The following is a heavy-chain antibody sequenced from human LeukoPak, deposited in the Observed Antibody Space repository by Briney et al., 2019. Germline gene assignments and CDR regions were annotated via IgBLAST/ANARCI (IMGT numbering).Heavy chain of an antibody. Sequence: GGSLRLSCSASGFTFSSYAMHWVRQAPGKGLEYVSAISSNGGSTYYADSVKGRFTISRNNSKNTLYLQMSSLRAEGTAVYYCVYDNDYDSSGYYYNYWGQGTLVTVSS. V-gene: IGHV3-64D*09. D-gene: IGHD3-22*01. CDR1: GFTFSSYA. CDR3: VYDNDYDSSGYYYNY. J-gene: IGHJ4*02. CDR2: ISSNGGST.